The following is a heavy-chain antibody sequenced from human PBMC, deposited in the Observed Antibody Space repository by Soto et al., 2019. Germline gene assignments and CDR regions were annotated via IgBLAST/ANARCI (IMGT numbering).Heavy chain of an antibody. CDR2: INHSGST. Sequence: SETLSLTCAVYGGSFSGYYWSWIRQPPGKGLEWIGEINHSGSTNYNPSLKSRVTISVDTSKNQFSLKLSSVTAADTAVYYCARGYYDFWSGPYYYYYMDVWGKGTTVTVSS. D-gene: IGHD3-3*01. V-gene: IGHV4-34*01. CDR1: GGSFSGYY. J-gene: IGHJ6*03. CDR3: ARGYYDFWSGPYYYYYMDV.